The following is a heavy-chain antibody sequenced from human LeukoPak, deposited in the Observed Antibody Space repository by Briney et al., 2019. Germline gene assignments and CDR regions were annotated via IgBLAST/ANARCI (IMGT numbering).Heavy chain of an antibody. CDR1: AFTVSTNY. CDR3: ARINYRAFSI. D-gene: IGHD4-11*01. CDR2: YGDGST. J-gene: IGHJ3*02. V-gene: IGHV3-66*01. Sequence: GGSLRLSCVASAFTVSTNYMIWVRQAPGKGLEWVSLYGDGSTYYADSVKGRVTISRDNSKNTVFLQMNSLRAEDTALYCCARINYRAFSIWGQGTMVTVSS.